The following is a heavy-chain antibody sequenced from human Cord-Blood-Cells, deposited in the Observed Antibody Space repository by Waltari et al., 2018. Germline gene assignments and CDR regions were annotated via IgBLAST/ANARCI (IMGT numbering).Heavy chain of an antibody. V-gene: IGHV4-34*01. Sequence: QVQLQQWGAGLLKPSETLSLTCAVYGGSFSGYYCSWIRQPPGKGLEWIGEINHSGSTNYSLSLKSRVTISVDTSKNQFSLKLSSVTAADTAVYYCARGRTVTNRYFDYWGQGTLVTVSS. D-gene: IGHD4-17*01. CDR2: INHSGST. CDR1: GGSFSGYY. CDR3: ARGRTVTNRYFDY. J-gene: IGHJ4*02.